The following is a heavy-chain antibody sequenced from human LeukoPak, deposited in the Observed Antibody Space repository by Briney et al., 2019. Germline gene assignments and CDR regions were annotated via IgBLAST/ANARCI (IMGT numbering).Heavy chain of an antibody. D-gene: IGHD2-15*01. J-gene: IGHJ4*02. CDR1: GFTFSSYS. CDR2: ISSSSSYI. V-gene: IGHV3-21*04. Sequence: GGSLRLSCAASGFTFSSYSMNWVRQAPGKGLEWVSSISSSSSYIYYADSVKGRFTISRDNSKNTLYLQMNSLRAEDTAVYYCAYNEGATPSTWPFDYWGQGTLVTVSS. CDR3: AYNEGATPSTWPFDY.